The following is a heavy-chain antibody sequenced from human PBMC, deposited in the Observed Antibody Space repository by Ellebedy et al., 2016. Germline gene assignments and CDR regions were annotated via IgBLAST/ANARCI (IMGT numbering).Heavy chain of an antibody. D-gene: IGHD3-3*02. CDR1: GGSISSGGYY. V-gene: IGHV4-61*08. Sequence: SETLSLXCIVSGGSISSGGYYWSWIRQPPGKGLEWIGYIYYSGSTNYNPSLKSRLTISVDTSKSQFSLKLTSVTAADTAVYYCARFTAFAIIGNYYHYMDVWGKGTTVTVSS. J-gene: IGHJ6*03. CDR3: ARFTAFAIIGNYYHYMDV. CDR2: IYYSGST.